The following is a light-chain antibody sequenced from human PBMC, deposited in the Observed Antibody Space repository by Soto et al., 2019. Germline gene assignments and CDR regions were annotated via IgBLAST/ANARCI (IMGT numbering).Light chain of an antibody. V-gene: IGKV1-39*01. CDR3: QQSYSTPFVT. CDR1: QSISSY. J-gene: IGKJ5*01. CDR2: AAS. Sequence: DIQMTQSPSSLSASVGDRVTITCRASQSISSYLNWYQQKPVKAPKLLIYAASSLQSGVPSRFSGSRSGTDFTLTISSLQPEDFATYYCQQSYSTPFVTFCQGTRLEIK.